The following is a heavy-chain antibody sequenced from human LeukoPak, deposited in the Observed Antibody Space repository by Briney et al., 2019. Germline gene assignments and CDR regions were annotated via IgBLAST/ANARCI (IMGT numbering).Heavy chain of an antibody. D-gene: IGHD3-16*01. CDR3: ARSIMITFGGVYYFDY. J-gene: IGHJ4*02. V-gene: IGHV1-69*05. Sequence: SVKLSCTASGGTFSSYAISWVRQAPGQGRECMGGIIPIFGTANYAQKFQGRVTITTDESTSTAYMELSSLRSEDTAVYYCARSIMITFGGVYYFDYWGQGTLVTVSS. CDR1: GGTFSSYA. CDR2: IIPIFGTA.